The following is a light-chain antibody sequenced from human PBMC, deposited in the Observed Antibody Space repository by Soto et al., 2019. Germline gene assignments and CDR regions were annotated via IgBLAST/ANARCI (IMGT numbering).Light chain of an antibody. Sequence: DIVLTQSPATLSLSPGERASLSCRASQSVGNSLAWYQHKPGQAPRLLIYDVSNRATGIPARFSGSGSGTDFTLTISSLEPEDFAVYYCQQCVIWPLFTFGPGTKVDIK. CDR3: QQCVIWPLFT. J-gene: IGKJ3*01. CDR1: QSVGNS. V-gene: IGKV3-11*01. CDR2: DVS.